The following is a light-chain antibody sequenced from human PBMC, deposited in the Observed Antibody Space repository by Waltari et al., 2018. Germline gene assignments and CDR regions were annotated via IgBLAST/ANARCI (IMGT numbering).Light chain of an antibody. CDR3: QQYDNLPLYT. V-gene: IGKV1-33*01. J-gene: IGKJ2*01. CDR1: QDISNY. Sequence: MQMTQSPSFVSVYVGYRVTITCQASQDISNYLNWYQQNPGKAPKLLIYDASNLETVVPSRFSGSGSGTDFTFTISSLQPEDIATYYCQQYDNLPLYTFGQGTKLEIK. CDR2: DAS.